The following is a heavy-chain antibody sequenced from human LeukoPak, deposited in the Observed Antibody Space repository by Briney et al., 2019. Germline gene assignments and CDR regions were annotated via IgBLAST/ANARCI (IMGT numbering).Heavy chain of an antibody. CDR1: GFTFSSYA. V-gene: IGHV3-30-3*01. CDR3: ARDRGIQLWSYYYYGMDV. D-gene: IGHD5-18*01. CDR2: ISYDGSNK. J-gene: IGHJ6*02. Sequence: GGSLRLPCAASGFTFSSYAMHWARQAPGKGLERVAVISYDGSNKYYADSVKGRFTISRDNSENTLYLQMNSLRAEDTAVYYCARDRGIQLWSYYYYGMDVWGQGTTVTVSS.